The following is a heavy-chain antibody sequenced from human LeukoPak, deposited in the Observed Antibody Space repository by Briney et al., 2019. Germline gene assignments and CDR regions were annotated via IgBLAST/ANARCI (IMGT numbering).Heavy chain of an antibody. CDR3: ARDTYYYGSGSYYNPGWFDP. CDR2: IYYSGST. CDR1: GGSISSSSYY. V-gene: IGHV4-39*07. Sequence: SETLSLTCTVSGGSISSSSYYWGRIRQPPGKGLEWIGSIYYSGSTYYNPSLKSRVTISVDTSKNQFSLKLSSVTAADTAVYYCARDTYYYGSGSYYNPGWFDPWGQGTLVTVSS. J-gene: IGHJ5*02. D-gene: IGHD3-10*01.